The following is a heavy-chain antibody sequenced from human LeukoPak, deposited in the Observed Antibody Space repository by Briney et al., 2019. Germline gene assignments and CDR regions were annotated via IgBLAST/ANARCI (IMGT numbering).Heavy chain of an antibody. CDR2: IYSGSST. D-gene: IGHD6-19*01. CDR1: GLTFSSYA. J-gene: IGHJ4*02. Sequence: PGGSLRLSCAASGLTFSSYAMSWVRRAPGKGLEWVSVIYSGSSTYYAESVKGRFTISRNTSKNTLYLQMNSLRADDTAVYYCARDRSSGWYVYDYWGQGTLVTVSS. CDR3: ARDRSSGWYVYDY. V-gene: IGHV3-53*01.